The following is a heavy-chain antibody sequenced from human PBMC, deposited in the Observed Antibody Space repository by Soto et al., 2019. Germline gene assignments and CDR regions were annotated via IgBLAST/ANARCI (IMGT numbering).Heavy chain of an antibody. CDR1: GGSISGRSNS. Sequence: QLHLQESGPELVKPSETLSLTCTVSGGSISGRSNSWGWTRQPPGKGLEWVASLLYSWGTYYNTSLKSRVTISLDTAKNQFSLNLSSVTAADTAVYYCARGVDSWGQGTLVTVSS. J-gene: IGHJ5*01. CDR3: ARGVDS. V-gene: IGHV4-39*01. CDR2: LLYSWGT.